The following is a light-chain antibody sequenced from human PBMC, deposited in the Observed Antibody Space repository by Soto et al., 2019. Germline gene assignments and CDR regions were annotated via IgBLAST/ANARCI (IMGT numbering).Light chain of an antibody. CDR1: TSNIATNA. Sequence: QSVLTQPPSMSAAPGQKVIISCSGSTSNIATNAVSWYQQFPGAAPKLLIFDNIKRPSDIPDRFSASKSGSSATLVITGLQTGDEADYYCGTRDASLSAGVFGGGTKLTVL. CDR3: GTRDASLSAGV. V-gene: IGLV1-51*01. CDR2: DNI. J-gene: IGLJ2*01.